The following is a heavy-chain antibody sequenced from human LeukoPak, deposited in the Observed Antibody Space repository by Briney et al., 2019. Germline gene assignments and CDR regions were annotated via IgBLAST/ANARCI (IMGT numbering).Heavy chain of an antibody. CDR3: ARDTIAADGDIDY. J-gene: IGHJ4*02. Sequence: GGSLRLSCAASGFTFGPYWMHWVRQAPGQGLEWVSLISSDGSRTTYADSVKGRFTISRDNAKNTLYLRMNSLRVEDTAVYYCARDTIAADGDIDYWGQGALVTVSS. D-gene: IGHD6-13*01. CDR1: GFTFGPYW. CDR2: ISSDGSRT. V-gene: IGHV3-74*03.